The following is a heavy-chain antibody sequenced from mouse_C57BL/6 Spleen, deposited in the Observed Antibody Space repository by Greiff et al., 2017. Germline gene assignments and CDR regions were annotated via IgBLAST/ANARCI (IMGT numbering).Heavy chain of an antibody. Sequence: QVQLKESGAELVKPGASVKLSCKASGYTFTEYTIHWVKQRSGQGLEWIGWFYPGSGSIKYNEKFKDKATLTADKSSSTVYMELSRLTSEDSAVYFCARREDMTSYGYDERDYAMDYWGQGTSVTVSS. J-gene: IGHJ4*01. V-gene: IGHV1-62-2*01. CDR3: ARREDMTSYGYDERDYAMDY. CDR1: GYTFTEYT. CDR2: FYPGSGSI. D-gene: IGHD2-2*01.